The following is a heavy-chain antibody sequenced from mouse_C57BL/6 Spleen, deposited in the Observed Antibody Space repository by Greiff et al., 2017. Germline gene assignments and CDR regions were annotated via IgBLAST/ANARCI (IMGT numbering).Heavy chain of an antibody. Sequence: QVQLKESGPGLVRPSQSLSITCTVSGFSLTSYGVHWVRQSPGKGLEWLGVIWSGGSTDNNAAFISRLSISKDNSKSQVFFKMNSLQADDTAIYYCASYYYGSSPFAYWGQGTLVTVSA. CDR2: IWSGGST. V-gene: IGHV2-2*01. CDR3: ASYYYGSSPFAY. D-gene: IGHD1-1*01. J-gene: IGHJ3*01. CDR1: GFSLTSYG.